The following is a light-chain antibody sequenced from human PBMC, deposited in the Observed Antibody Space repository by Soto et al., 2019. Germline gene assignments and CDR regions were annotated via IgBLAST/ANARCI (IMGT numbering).Light chain of an antibody. CDR1: QAVGYN. CDR3: QQSYT. Sequence: EVVMTQSPATLYVSPGERVTLSCRASQAVGYNLAWYQHKPGQAPRLLIYGASTRVTGIPTGFSGSGSGTEFTLTIRSMQSEDFEIYYCQQSYTFGQGTKLEIK. CDR2: GAS. V-gene: IGKV3-15*01. J-gene: IGKJ2*01.